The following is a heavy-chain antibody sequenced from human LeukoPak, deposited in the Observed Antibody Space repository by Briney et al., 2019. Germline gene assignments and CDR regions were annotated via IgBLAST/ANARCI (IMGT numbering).Heavy chain of an antibody. CDR3: AKSRGEASSGWYPSDYLDN. D-gene: IGHD6-19*01. J-gene: IGHJ4*02. Sequence: PGGSLRLSCAASGFTLSSYAMSWVRQAPGKGLGWVSAITGGSGGTYYADSVKGRFTISRDNSKNTLYLQMNSLRAEDTAVYYCAKSRGEASSGWYPSDYLDNWGQGTLVTVSS. V-gene: IGHV3-23*01. CDR1: GFTLSSYA. CDR2: ITGGSGGT.